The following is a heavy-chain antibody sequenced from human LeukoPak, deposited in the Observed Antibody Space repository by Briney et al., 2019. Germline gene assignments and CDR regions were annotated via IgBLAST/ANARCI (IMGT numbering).Heavy chain of an antibody. V-gene: IGHV4-31*03. CDR1: GGSISSGGYY. CDR3: AITVANYCYYYMDV. CDR2: IYYSGST. J-gene: IGHJ6*03. Sequence: SETLSLTCTVSGGSISSGGYYSSWIRQHPGKGLEWVRYIYYSGSTYYHPSLKSRVTISVDTSKNQFSLKLSSVTAADTAVYYCAITVANYCYYYMDVWGKGTTVTVSS. D-gene: IGHD4-11*01.